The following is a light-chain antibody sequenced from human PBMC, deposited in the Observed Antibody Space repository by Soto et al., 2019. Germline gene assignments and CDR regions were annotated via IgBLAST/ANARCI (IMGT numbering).Light chain of an antibody. J-gene: IGKJ1*01. CDR3: QQCGSSLWT. CDR1: SSVSSN. V-gene: IGKV3-20*01. Sequence: IDMTQSPATLSVSXGERATLYCRDSSSVSSNLALYQQKPGXAPRLLXYGASSRANGSPDRFSGSGSGTDFTPPISRLEPEDFAVYYGQQCGSSLWTFGQGTKVDIK. CDR2: GAS.